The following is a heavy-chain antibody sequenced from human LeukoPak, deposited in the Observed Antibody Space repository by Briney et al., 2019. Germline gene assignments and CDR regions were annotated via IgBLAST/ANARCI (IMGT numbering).Heavy chain of an antibody. D-gene: IGHD3-22*01. V-gene: IGHV3-48*01. CDR2: ISSSSSTI. J-gene: IGHJ4*02. CDR3: ARGSTYYDSSGQVPFDY. CDR1: GFTFSTYS. Sequence: SGGSLRLSCAASGFTFSTYSMNWVRQAPGKGLEWVSYISSSSSTIYYADSVKGRFTISRDNAKNSLYLQMNSLRAEDTAVYYCARGSTYYDSSGQVPFDYWGRGTLVTVSS.